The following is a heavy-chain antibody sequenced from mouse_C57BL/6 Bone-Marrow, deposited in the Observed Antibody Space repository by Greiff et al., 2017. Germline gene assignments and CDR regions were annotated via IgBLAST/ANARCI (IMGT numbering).Heavy chain of an antibody. CDR3: TPYYYGSSYSFDY. CDR1: GFNIKDDY. CDR2: IDPENGDT. Sequence: VQLQQSGAELVRPGASVKLSCTASGFNIKDDYLHWVKQRPEQGLEWIGWIDPENGDTEYASKFQGKATITADTSSNTAYLQLSSLTSEDTAVYYCTPYYYGSSYSFDYGGQGTTLTVSS. V-gene: IGHV14-4*01. D-gene: IGHD1-1*01. J-gene: IGHJ2*01.